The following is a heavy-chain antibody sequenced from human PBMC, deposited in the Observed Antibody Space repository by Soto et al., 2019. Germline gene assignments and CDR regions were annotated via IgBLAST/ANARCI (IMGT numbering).Heavy chain of an antibody. CDR3: ARVLDTGAEYFKH. CDR2: IKQDGSEK. J-gene: IGHJ1*01. V-gene: IGHV3-7*01. CDR1: GFTFSSYW. D-gene: IGHD3-9*01. Sequence: GGSLRLSCAASGFTFSSYWMSWVRQAPGKGLEWVANIKQDGSEKYYVDSVKGRFTISRDNAKNSLYLQMNSLRAEDTAVYYWARVLDTGAEYFKHWGQATLVTVSS.